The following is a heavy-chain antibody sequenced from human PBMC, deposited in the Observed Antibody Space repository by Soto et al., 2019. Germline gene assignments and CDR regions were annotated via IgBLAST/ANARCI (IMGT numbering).Heavy chain of an antibody. J-gene: IGHJ5*02. Sequence: ASVKVSCKASGYTFTSYAMHWVRQAPGQRLEWMGWINAGNGNTKYSQKFQGRVTITRDTSASTAYMELSSLRSEDTAVYYCAREYHYYDILTGYFPYNWFDPWGQGTLVTVSS. CDR1: GYTFTSYA. CDR3: AREYHYYDILTGYFPYNWFDP. D-gene: IGHD3-9*01. V-gene: IGHV1-3*01. CDR2: INAGNGNT.